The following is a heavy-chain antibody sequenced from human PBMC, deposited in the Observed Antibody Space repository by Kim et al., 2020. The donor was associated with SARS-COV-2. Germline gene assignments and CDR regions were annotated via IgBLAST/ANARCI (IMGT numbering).Heavy chain of an antibody. CDR3: AKSDPTIFGVVTAFDY. D-gene: IGHD3-3*01. J-gene: IGHJ4*02. Sequence: GGSLRLSCAASGFTFGDYAMHWVRQAPGKGLEWVSGISWNSGSIGYADSVKGRFTISRDNAKNSLYLQMNSLRAEDTALYYCAKSDPTIFGVVTAFDYWGQGTLVTVSS. CDR2: ISWNSGSI. V-gene: IGHV3-9*01. CDR1: GFTFGDYA.